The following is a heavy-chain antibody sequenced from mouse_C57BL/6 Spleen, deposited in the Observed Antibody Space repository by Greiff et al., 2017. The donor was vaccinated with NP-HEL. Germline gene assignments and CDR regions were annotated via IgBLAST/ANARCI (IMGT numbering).Heavy chain of an antibody. J-gene: IGHJ3*01. CDR2: IDPSDSYT. D-gene: IGHD1-1*01. V-gene: IGHV1-50*01. CDR1: GYTFTSYW. Sequence: VQLQQSGAELVKPGASVKLSCKASGYTFTSYWMQWVKQRPGQGLEWIGEIDPSDSYTNYNQKFKGKATLTVATSSSTAYMQLSSLTSEDAAVYYLARRKYYGSSPWFAYWGQGTLVTVSA. CDR3: ARRKYYGSSPWFAY.